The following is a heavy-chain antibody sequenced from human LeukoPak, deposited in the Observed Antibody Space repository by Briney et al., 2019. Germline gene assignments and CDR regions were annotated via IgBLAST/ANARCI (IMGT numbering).Heavy chain of an antibody. Sequence: PSQTLSLTCTVSGGSISSGGYYWSWIRQHPGKGLEWIGSIYYSGSTYYNPSLKSRVTISVDTSKNQFSLKLSSVTAADTAVYYCARHPRDPFGELLNFDYWGQGTLVTVSS. D-gene: IGHD3-10*01. CDR2: IYYSGST. V-gene: IGHV4-39*01. J-gene: IGHJ4*02. CDR1: GGSISSGGYY. CDR3: ARHPRDPFGELLNFDY.